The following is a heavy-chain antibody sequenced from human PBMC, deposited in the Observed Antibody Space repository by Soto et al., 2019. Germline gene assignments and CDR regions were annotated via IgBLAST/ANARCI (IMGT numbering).Heavy chain of an antibody. D-gene: IGHD6-19*01. CDR2: ISAYNGNT. Sequence: ASVQVSCKASGYTFTSYGISWGRQDPGQGLEWMGWISAYNGNTNYAQKLQGRVTMTTDTSTSTAYMELRSLRSDDTAVYYCACIAVAGTSAFDIWGQGTMVTVSS. J-gene: IGHJ3*02. CDR3: ACIAVAGTSAFDI. V-gene: IGHV1-18*01. CDR1: GYTFTSYG.